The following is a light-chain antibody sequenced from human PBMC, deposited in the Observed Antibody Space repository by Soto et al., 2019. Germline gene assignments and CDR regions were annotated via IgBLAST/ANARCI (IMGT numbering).Light chain of an antibody. V-gene: IGKV1-5*03. CDR2: KAS. J-gene: IGKJ1*01. CDR3: QQYDGYSEA. Sequence: IQMTQFPATLSASVGDTVTITCRASRSDSTWLAWYQQIPGGAPKLLIYKASILESGVPSRLSGSGSGTEFTLTIISLQHEDFATDYCQQYDGYSEAFGQGTKVDIK. CDR1: RSDSTW.